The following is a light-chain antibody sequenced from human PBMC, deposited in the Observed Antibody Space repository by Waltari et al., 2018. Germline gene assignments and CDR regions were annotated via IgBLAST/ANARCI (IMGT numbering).Light chain of an antibody. V-gene: IGLV2-14*01. Sequence: QSALTQPASVSGSPGQSITISCTGTSSDVGGYNYVSWYQQHPGKAPKLMIYEVSKRPSRVSNRFSGSKSGNTASLTISGLQAEDEADYYCSSYTSSSTLVFGGGTKLTVL. CDR1: SSDVGGYNY. CDR3: SSYTSSSTLV. CDR2: EVS. J-gene: IGLJ3*02.